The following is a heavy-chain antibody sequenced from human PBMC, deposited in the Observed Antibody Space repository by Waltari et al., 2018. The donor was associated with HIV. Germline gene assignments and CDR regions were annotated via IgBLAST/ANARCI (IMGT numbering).Heavy chain of an antibody. CDR3: ARVQTGVDTAMVNRYFDL. CDR2: IYYSGST. D-gene: IGHD5-18*01. J-gene: IGHJ2*01. CDR1: GGPIRSSNYY. V-gene: IGHV4-39*01. Sequence: QMPLQYSGPGLVKPSDTLSLTWTFHGGPIRSSNYYWGRPRQPPGKGLEWTGSIYYSGSTYYNPSLKSRGTISVDTSKNQFSLKLSSVTAADTAVYYCARVQTGVDTAMVNRYFDLWGRGTLVTVSS.